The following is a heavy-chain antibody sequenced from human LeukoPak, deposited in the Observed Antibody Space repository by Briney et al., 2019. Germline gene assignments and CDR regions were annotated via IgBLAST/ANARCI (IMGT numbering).Heavy chain of an antibody. CDR2: ISSSSSYI. CDR3: ANIGRCSYSSGY. V-gene: IGHV3-21*01. D-gene: IGHD5-18*01. Sequence: PGGSLRLSCAASGFTFSSYSMNWVRQAPGKGLEWVSSISSSSSYIYYADSVKGRFTISRDNAKNSLYLQMNSLRAEDTAVYYCANIGRCSYSSGYWGQGTLVTVSS. CDR1: GFTFSSYS. J-gene: IGHJ4*02.